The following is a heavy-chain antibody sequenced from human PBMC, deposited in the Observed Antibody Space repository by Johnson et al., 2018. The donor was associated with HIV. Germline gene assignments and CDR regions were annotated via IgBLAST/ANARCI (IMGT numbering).Heavy chain of an antibody. J-gene: IGHJ3*02. CDR2: IRYDGSNK. CDR1: GFTFSSYG. D-gene: IGHD2-21*01. CDR3: AKSDVVVIPEGAFDI. Sequence: QMLLVESGGGVVQPGGSLRLSCAASGFTFSSYGMHWVRQAPGKGLEWVAFIRYDGSNKYYADSVKGRFTISRDNSKNTLYLQMNSLRAEDTAVYYCAKSDVVVIPEGAFDIWGQGTMVTVSS. V-gene: IGHV3-30*02.